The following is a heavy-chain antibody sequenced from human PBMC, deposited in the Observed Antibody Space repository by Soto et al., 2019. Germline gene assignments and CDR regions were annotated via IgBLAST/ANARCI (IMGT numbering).Heavy chain of an antibody. J-gene: IGHJ4*02. CDR3: ARLVCDSTRCPRHYFDN. Sequence: PGGSLRLSCVASGFTFSYYSMSWVRQAPGKGLEWISYISTTGSAIYYAGSVKGRFTISRDNAKNSLYLQMNSLGAEDTAVFYCARLVCDSTRCPRHYFDNWGQGTPVTVSS. V-gene: IGHV3-48*01. D-gene: IGHD2-21*01. CDR1: GFTFSYYS. CDR2: ISTTGSAI.